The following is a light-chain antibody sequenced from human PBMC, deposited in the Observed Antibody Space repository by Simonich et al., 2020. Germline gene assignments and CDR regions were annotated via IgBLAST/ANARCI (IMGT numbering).Light chain of an antibody. J-gene: IGKJ1*01. V-gene: IGKV1-5*03. Sequence: DIQMTQSPSTLSASVGDRVNITCRASQSISSWLAWYQHKPGKAPKLLIYKASSLESGVPSRFRGMGSGTEFTLTISSLQPDDFATYYCQQYNSYWTFGQGTKVEIK. CDR3: QQYNSYWT. CDR1: QSISSW. CDR2: KAS.